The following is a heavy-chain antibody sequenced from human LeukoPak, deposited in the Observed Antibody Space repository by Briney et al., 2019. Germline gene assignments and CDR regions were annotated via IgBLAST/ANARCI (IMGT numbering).Heavy chain of an antibody. V-gene: IGHV3-9*03. Sequence: PGRSLRLSCAASGFTFDDHAMHWVRQAPGKGLEWVSGISWNSGSIGYADSVKGRFTISGDNAKNSLYLQMNSLRAEDMVLYYCAKEMWEENAFDIWGQGTMVTFSS. CDR3: AKEMWEENAFDI. D-gene: IGHD1-26*01. CDR2: ISWNSGSI. CDR1: GFTFDDHA. J-gene: IGHJ3*02.